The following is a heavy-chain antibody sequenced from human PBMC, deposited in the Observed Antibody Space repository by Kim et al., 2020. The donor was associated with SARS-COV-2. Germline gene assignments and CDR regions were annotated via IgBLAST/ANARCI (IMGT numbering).Heavy chain of an antibody. CDR2: DRTTT. Sequence: DRTTTTYAASVKGRFTITRDNAKNTVYLQLNSLRVDDTAVYYCVRGMPSYWGQGALVTVSS. CDR3: VRGMPSY. D-gene: IGHD2-2*01. J-gene: IGHJ4*02. V-gene: IGHV3-74*01.